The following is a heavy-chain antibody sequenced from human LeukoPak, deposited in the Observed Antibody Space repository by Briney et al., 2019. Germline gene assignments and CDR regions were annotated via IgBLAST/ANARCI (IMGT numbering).Heavy chain of an antibody. CDR1: GYTFTSYD. Sequence: GASVKVSCKASGYTFTSYDINWVRQATGQGLEWMGWMNPNSGNTGYAQKFQGRVTMTRNTSISTAYMELSSLRSEDTAVYYCARGNKRGYCSSTSSYHMDVWGKGTTVTVSS. CDR2: MNPNSGNT. V-gene: IGHV1-8*01. CDR3: ARGNKRGYCSSTSSYHMDV. J-gene: IGHJ6*03. D-gene: IGHD2-2*01.